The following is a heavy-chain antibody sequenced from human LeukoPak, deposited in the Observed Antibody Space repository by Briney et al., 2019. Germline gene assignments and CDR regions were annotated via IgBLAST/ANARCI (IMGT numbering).Heavy chain of an antibody. CDR1: GGSFSGYY. CDR3: ARYCSGGDCYSKALDY. CDR2: INHSGST. D-gene: IGHD2-15*01. J-gene: IGHJ4*02. Sequence: SETLSLTCAVYGGSFSGYYWSWIRQPPGKGLEWIGEINHSGSTNYNPSLKSRLTISVDTSLNQFSLKLNSVTAADTAAYYCARYCSGGDCYSKALDYWGQGILVTVSS. V-gene: IGHV4-34*01.